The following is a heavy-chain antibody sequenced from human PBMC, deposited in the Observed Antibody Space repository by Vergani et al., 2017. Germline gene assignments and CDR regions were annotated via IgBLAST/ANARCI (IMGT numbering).Heavy chain of an antibody. Sequence: LEEFGGGSVKPGGSLRPPCAASGFKFSDHYMSWIRQAPGKGLEWVSHISPGASTVSYTDSVTGRFTVTRDNDNNSLTLDMTTLRIEDTAVYDCAKYPGISTTHHYYAMDVWGKGTTVTVSS. J-gene: IGHJ6*04. CDR2: ISPGASTV. CDR3: AKYPGISTTHHYYAMDV. D-gene: IGHD1-1*01. CDR1: GFKFSDHY. V-gene: IGHV3-11*04.